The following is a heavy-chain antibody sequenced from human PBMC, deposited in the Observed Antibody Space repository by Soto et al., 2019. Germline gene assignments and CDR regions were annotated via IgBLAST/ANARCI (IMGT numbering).Heavy chain of an antibody. V-gene: IGHV3-23*01. J-gene: IGHJ4*02. CDR2: ISGSGGST. D-gene: IGHD2-2*01. CDR1: GFTFSSYA. Sequence: EVQLLESGGGLVQPGGSLRLSCAASGFTFSSYAMSWVRQAPGKGLEWVSAISGSGGSTYYADSVKGRFTISRDNSKKMMNLQVKSLRAEDTAVDYGANASPGECCSTSCSSSWGQGTLVTVSS. CDR3: ANASPGECCSTSCSSS.